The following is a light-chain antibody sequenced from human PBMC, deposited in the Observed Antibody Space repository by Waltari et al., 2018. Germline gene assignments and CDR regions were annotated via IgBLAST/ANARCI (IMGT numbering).Light chain of an antibody. CDR1: SSNIGSSYD. Sequence: QSVLTQPPSVSGAPGQRVTISCTGSSSNIGSSYDVQWYQQLPGTAPKLLIYANRNRPSGVPDRFSGSKSGSSASLAITGLRAGDDADYYCQSFDNSLGVAVFGGGTKLTIL. J-gene: IGLJ2*01. CDR2: ANR. V-gene: IGLV1-40*01. CDR3: QSFDNSLGVAV.